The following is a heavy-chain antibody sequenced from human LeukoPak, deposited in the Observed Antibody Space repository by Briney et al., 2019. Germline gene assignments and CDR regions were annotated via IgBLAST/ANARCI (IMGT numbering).Heavy chain of an antibody. CDR1: GFTFSSYS. CDR2: IKQDGSDK. J-gene: IGHJ4*02. D-gene: IGHD1-26*01. Sequence: GGSLRLSCAASGFTFSSYSMNWVRKAPGKGLEWVGNIKQDGSDKNYMDSVKGRFTISRDNAKNSLYLQMNSLRAEDTAVYYCASIGIVGARDYWGQGTLVTVSS. CDR3: ASIGIVGARDY. V-gene: IGHV3-7*03.